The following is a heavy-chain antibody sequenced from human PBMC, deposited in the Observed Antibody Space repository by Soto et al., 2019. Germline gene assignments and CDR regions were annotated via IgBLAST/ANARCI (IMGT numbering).Heavy chain of an antibody. V-gene: IGHV3-23*01. J-gene: IGHJ6*03. D-gene: IGHD5-18*01. CDR2: ISGSGGST. Sequence: GGSLRLSCAASGFTFSSYAMSWVRQAPGKGLEWVSAISGSGGSTYYADSVKGRFTISRDNSKNTLYLQMNSLRAEDTAVYYCASANTDYYYYYMDVWGKGTTVTVSS. CDR1: GFTFSSYA. CDR3: ASANTDYYYYYMDV.